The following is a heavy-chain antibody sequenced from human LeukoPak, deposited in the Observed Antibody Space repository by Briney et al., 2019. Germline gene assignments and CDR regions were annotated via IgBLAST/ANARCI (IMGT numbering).Heavy chain of an antibody. CDR3: ARDLWAAAGTFDY. CDR1: GFTFSSYS. D-gene: IGHD6-13*01. V-gene: IGHV3-21*01. J-gene: IGHJ4*02. CDR2: ISSSSSYI. Sequence: PGGSLRLSCAASGFTFSSYSMNWVRQAPGKGLEWVSSISSSSSYIYYADSVKGRFTISRDNAKNSLYLQMNSLRAEDTAVYYCARDLWAAAGTFDYWGQGTLVTVSS.